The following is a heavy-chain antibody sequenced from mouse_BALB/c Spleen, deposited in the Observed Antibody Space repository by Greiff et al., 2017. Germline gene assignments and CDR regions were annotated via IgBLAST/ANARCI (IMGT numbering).Heavy chain of an antibody. Sequence: DVHLVESGGGLVQPGGSRKLSCAASGFTFSSFGMHWVRQAPEKGLEWVAYISSGSSTIYYADTVKGRFTISRDNPKNTLFLQMTSLRSEDTAMYYCASRLGRYAMDYWGQGTSVTVSS. CDR2: ISSGSSTI. CDR1: GFTFSSFG. J-gene: IGHJ4*01. V-gene: IGHV5-17*02. CDR3: ASRLGRYAMDY. D-gene: IGHD4-1*01.